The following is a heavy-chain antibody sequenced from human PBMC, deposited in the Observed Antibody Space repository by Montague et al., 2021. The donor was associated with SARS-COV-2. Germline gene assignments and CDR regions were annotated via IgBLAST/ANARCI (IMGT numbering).Heavy chain of an antibody. D-gene: IGHD2-2*01. CDR1: GGSLSGYY. CDR3: ARVPYRLLFVPRYYGMDV. V-gene: IGHV4-34*12. Sequence: SETLSLTCAVYGGSLSGYYLCWICQPPREGLERIPEIIHSGSTSYNPSLNTPVTTPIDTSKNPFSLKLSSATAADTAVYYCARVPYRLLFVPRYYGMDVWGQGTTVTVSS. J-gene: IGHJ6*02. CDR2: IIHSGST.